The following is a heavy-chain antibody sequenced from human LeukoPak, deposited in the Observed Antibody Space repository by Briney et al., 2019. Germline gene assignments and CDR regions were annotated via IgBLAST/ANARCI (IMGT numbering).Heavy chain of an antibody. Sequence: PGGSLRLSCAASGFTFSNYGLHWVRQAPGKGLEWVALISTDGSNKNYADSVKGRFTISRDNSKNTLYLQMNSLRAEDTAVYYCAKDMARAVAGTADYWGQGTLVTVSS. CDR3: AKDMARAVAGTADY. CDR1: GFTFSNYG. D-gene: IGHD6-19*01. V-gene: IGHV3-30*18. J-gene: IGHJ4*02. CDR2: ISTDGSNK.